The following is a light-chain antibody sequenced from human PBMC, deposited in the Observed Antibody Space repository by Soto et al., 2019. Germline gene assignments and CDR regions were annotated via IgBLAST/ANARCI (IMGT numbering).Light chain of an antibody. CDR3: QQYNKWPLT. CDR2: GAS. J-gene: IGKJ1*01. V-gene: IGKV3-15*01. Sequence: IVLTQSPATLSLSPGERATLSCRASQSVRINLAWYQQTPGQAPRLLIYGASTRATGIPVRFSGSASGTEFTLTISSLQSEDFTVYYCQQYNKWPLTFGQGTKV. CDR1: QSVRIN.